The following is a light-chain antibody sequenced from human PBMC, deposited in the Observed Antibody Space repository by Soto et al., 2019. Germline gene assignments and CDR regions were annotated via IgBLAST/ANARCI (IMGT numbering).Light chain of an antibody. CDR3: QQSYHSPRT. CDR2: GAS. V-gene: IGKV1-39*01. J-gene: IGKJ1*01. CDR1: QSISRY. Sequence: DIQMTQSPSSLSASVGDRVTITCRASQSISRYLNWYQQKLGKAPKLLIYGASSLQSGVPSRFSGSGSGTDFTLTISSLQPEDFATYYGQQSYHSPRTFGQGTKVEMK.